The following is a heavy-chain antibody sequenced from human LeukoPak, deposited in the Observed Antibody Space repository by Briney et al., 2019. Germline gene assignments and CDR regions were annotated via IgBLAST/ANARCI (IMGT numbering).Heavy chain of an antibody. V-gene: IGHV4-59*08. J-gene: IGHJ4*01. D-gene: IGHD3-10*01. Sequence: PSETLSLTCTVSGGSISSYYWSWIRQPSGKGLEWIGYIYFNGSTNYSPSLTSRVTISVDTPNNHLSLRLSSVTAADTAVYSCAGFGRFGWSFDYWGHGSLVTDSP. CDR1: GGSISSYY. CDR2: IYFNGST. CDR3: AGFGRFGWSFDY.